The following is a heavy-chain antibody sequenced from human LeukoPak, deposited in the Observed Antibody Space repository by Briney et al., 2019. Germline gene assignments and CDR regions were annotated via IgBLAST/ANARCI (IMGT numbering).Heavy chain of an antibody. CDR3: AKDDVTMVRGVLVC. J-gene: IGHJ4*02. Sequence: GRSLRLSCAASGFTFDDYAMHWVRQAPGKGLEWVSGISWNSGSIGYADSVKGRFTISRDNAKNSLYLQMNSLRAEDTALYYCAKDDVTMVRGVLVCWGQGTLVTVSS. CDR2: ISWNSGSI. V-gene: IGHV3-9*01. CDR1: GFTFDDYA. D-gene: IGHD3-10*01.